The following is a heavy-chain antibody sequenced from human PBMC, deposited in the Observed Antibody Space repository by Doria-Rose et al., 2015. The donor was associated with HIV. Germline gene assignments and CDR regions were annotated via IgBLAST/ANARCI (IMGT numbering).Heavy chain of an antibody. J-gene: IGHJ4*02. V-gene: IGHV2-26*01. CDR2: IFSDDAR. CDR1: GVSLSSPGMG. CDR3: ARIKSSRWYHKYYFDF. D-gene: IGHD6-13*01. Sequence: QITLKESGPVLVKPTETLTLTCTVSGVSLSSPGMGVSWIRQPPGKALEWLANIFSDDARSYKTSLKSRLTISRGTSKSQVFLTMTDMDPVDTATYYCARIKSSRWYHKYYFDFWGQGTLVIVSA.